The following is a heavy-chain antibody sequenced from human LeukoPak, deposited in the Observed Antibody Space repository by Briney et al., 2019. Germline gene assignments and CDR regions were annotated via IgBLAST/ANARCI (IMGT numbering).Heavy chain of an antibody. V-gene: IGHV4-39*01. CDR1: GGSISSSSYY. CDR3: ARLIAAAGTRHFDY. CDR2: IYYSGST. Sequence: SGTLSLTCAVSGGSISSSSYYWGWIRQPPGKGLEWIGSIYYSGSTYYNPSLKSRVTISVDTSKNQFSLKLSSVTAADTAVYYCARLIAAAGTRHFDYWGQGTLVTVSS. J-gene: IGHJ4*02. D-gene: IGHD6-13*01.